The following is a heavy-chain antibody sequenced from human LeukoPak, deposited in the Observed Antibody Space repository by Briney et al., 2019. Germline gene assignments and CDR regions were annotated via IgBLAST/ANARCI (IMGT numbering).Heavy chain of an antibody. CDR3: ARAGAWQIDP. CDR2: IFYTGST. Sequence: SETLSLTFTVSGGSISSYYWSWIRQPPGKGLEWIGHIFYTGSTTYNPSLKSRVTISVDKSKNQFSLKLSSVTTADTAVYYCARAGAWQIDPWGQGTLVTVSS. D-gene: IGHD3-10*01. CDR1: GGSISSYY. V-gene: IGHV4-59*01. J-gene: IGHJ5*02.